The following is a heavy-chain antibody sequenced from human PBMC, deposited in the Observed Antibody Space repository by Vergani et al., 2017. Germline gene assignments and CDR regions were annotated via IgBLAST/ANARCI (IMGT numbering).Heavy chain of an antibody. J-gene: IGHJ6*03. CDR2: IIPIFGTA. Sequence: QVQLVQSGAEVKKPGASVKVSCKASGGTFSSYAISWVRQAPGQGLEWMGGIIPIFGTANYAQKFQGRVTITADESTSTAYMELSSLRSEDTAVYYCARAKDYYDSRGYQVSYYYYYMDVWGKGTTVTVSS. D-gene: IGHD3-22*01. CDR3: ARAKDYYDSRGYQVSYYYYYMDV. CDR1: GGTFSSYA. V-gene: IGHV1-69*01.